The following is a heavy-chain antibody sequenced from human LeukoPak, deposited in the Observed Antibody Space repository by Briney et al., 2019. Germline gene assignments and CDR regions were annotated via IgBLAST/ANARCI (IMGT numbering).Heavy chain of an antibody. J-gene: IGHJ4*02. CDR2: IYYSGST. Sequence: SETLSLTCTVSGGSISSYYWSWIRQPPGKGLECIAYIYYSGSTNYNPSLKSRVTISVDTSKNQFSLKLSSVTAADTAVYYCARTKRWVAVAGTLDYWGQGTLVTVSS. CDR3: ARTKRWVAVAGTLDY. CDR1: GGSISSYY. V-gene: IGHV4-59*12. D-gene: IGHD6-19*01.